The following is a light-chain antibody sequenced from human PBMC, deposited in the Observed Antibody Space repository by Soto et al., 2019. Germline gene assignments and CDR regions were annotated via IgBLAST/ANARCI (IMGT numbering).Light chain of an antibody. Sequence: EIVMTQSPATLSVSPGERATLSCRASQTVRGSYLAWYQQKPGQAPRLLIYGAFSRATGIPDRFSGTESGTDFTLTITRLEPEDYAMYYCHQYGSSPWTFGQGTRLEIK. CDR1: QTVRGSY. CDR3: HQYGSSPWT. J-gene: IGKJ2*01. CDR2: GAF. V-gene: IGKV3-20*01.